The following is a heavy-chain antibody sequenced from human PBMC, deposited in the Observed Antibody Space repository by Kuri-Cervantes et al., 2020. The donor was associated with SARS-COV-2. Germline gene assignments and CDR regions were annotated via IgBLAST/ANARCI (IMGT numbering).Heavy chain of an antibody. CDR2: IYTSGST. J-gene: IGHJ4*02. Sequence: SETLSLTCTVSGGSISSYYWSWIRQPAGKGLEWIGRIYTSGSTNYNPSLKSRVTISVDTSKNQFSLKLSSVTAADTAVYYCARQGSSSWRGPLHFDYWGQGTLVTVSS. CDR1: GGSISSYY. CDR3: ARQGSSSWRGPLHFDY. D-gene: IGHD6-13*01. V-gene: IGHV4-4*07.